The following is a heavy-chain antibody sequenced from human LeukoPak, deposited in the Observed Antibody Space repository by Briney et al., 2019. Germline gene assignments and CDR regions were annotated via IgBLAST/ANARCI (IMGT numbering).Heavy chain of an antibody. CDR1: GFTFSSYG. CDR2: IWYDGSNK. CDR3: ARSTVRYYFDY. Sequence: GGSLRLSCAASGFTFSSYGMHWVRQAPGKGLEWVAVIWYDGSNKYYADSVKGRFTISRDNSKNTLYLQMNSLRAEDTAVYYCARSTVRYYFDYWGQGTLVTVSS. V-gene: IGHV3-33*01. J-gene: IGHJ4*02. D-gene: IGHD4-17*01.